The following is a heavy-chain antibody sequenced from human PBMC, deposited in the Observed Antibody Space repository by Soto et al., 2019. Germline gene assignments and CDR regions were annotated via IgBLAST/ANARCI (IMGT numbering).Heavy chain of an antibody. CDR1: GGSFRGYH. D-gene: IGHD6-6*01. CDR2: INHSGST. J-gene: IGHJ6*02. V-gene: IGHV4-34*01. Sequence: QVQLQQWGAGLLKPSETLSLTCAVYGGSFRGYHWSWIRQPPGKGLEWIGEINHSGSTNYNPSLTSRVIISLETSKNQFSLILTSVTAADTAVYYCARGLSSSATFYHYYGMDVWGQGTTVTVSS. CDR3: ARGLSSSATFYHYYGMDV.